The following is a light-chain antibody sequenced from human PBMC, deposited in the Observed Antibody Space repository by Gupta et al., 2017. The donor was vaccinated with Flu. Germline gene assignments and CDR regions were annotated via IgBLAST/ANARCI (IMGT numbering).Light chain of an antibody. Sequence: EIVLTQYPGTLSLSPGERATLTCSANETVNYEYLAWYHHKPGQAPRLIIYGASNRDTGVPDRFRGSGEDKDFTLTSSRRDYEDCGCYYCQQDRSFRTFGQGTKVEIK. CDR2: GAS. J-gene: IGKJ1*01. CDR1: ETVNYEY. V-gene: IGKV3-20*01. CDR3: QQDRSFRT.